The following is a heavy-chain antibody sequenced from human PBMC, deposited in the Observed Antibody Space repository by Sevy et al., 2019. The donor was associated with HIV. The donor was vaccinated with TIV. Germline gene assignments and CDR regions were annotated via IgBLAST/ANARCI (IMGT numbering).Heavy chain of an antibody. CDR2: GGVYNGNS. D-gene: IGHD3-10*01. CDR1: GYSFASYG. V-gene: IGHV1-18*01. Sequence: ASVKVSCKASGYSFASYGISWVRQAPGQGLEWMGWGGVYNGNSNSAQRLQGRVTMTTDTYTSTAYMELRSLRFDDTAVYYCARVPTYSYGSRTYFDFWGQGTLVTVSS. J-gene: IGHJ4*02. CDR3: ARVPTYSYGSRTYFDF.